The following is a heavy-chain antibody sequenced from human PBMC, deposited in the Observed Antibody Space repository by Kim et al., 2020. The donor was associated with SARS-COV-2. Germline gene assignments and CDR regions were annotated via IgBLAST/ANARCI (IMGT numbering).Heavy chain of an antibody. CDR1: GFTFSSYS. J-gene: IGHJ6*02. CDR3: ARDRQQPYGMDV. CDR2: ISSSSSYI. D-gene: IGHD6-13*01. Sequence: GGSLRLSCAASGFTFSSYSMNWVRQAPGKGLEWVSSISSSSSYIYYADSVKGRFTISRDNAKNSLYLQMNSLRAEDTAVYYCARDRQQPYGMDVWGQGTTVTVSS. V-gene: IGHV3-21*01.